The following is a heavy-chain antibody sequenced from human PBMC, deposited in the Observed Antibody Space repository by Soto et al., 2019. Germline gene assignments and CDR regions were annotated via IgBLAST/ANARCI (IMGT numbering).Heavy chain of an antibody. V-gene: IGHV4-34*01. J-gene: IGHJ4*02. CDR2: INHSGST. Sequence: SETLSLTCAVYGGSFSCYYWSWIRQPPGKGLEWIVEINHSGSTNYNPSLKSRVTISVDTSKNQFSLKLSSVTAAETAVYYCERVIIRYFDWLSQGFDYGGQGTLVTVSS. D-gene: IGHD3-9*01. CDR1: GGSFSCYY. CDR3: ERVIIRYFDWLSQGFDY.